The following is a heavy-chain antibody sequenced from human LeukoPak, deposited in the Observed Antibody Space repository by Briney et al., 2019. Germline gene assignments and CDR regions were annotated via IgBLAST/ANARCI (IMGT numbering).Heavy chain of an antibody. Sequence: PSETLSLTCTVSGGSISSSSYYWGWIRQPPGKGLEWIGSIYYSGSTYYNPSLKSRVTISVDTSKNQFSLKLSSVTAADTAVYYCARRPADDIVVVPAAHNWFDPWGQGTLVTVSS. D-gene: IGHD2-2*01. CDR1: GGSISSSSYY. CDR2: IYYSGST. CDR3: ARRPADDIVVVPAAHNWFDP. V-gene: IGHV4-39*01. J-gene: IGHJ5*02.